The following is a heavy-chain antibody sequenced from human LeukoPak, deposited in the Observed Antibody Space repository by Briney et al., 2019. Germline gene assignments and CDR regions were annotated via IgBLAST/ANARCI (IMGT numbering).Heavy chain of an antibody. D-gene: IGHD3-22*01. V-gene: IGHV5-51*01. J-gene: IGHJ4*02. CDR1: GYSFTNYW. Sequence: GESLKISCKSSGYSFTNYWIGWVRQMPGKGLEWMGIIYPDDSDTRYSPSFQGQVTISADKSISTAYLQWSSLKASDTAMYYCARQFYDSSGYFGGYGYWGQGTLVTVSS. CDR3: ARQFYDSSGYFGGYGY. CDR2: IYPDDSDT.